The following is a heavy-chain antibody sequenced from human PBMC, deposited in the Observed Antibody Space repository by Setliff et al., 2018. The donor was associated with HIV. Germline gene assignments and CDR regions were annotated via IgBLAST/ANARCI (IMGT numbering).Heavy chain of an antibody. V-gene: IGHV1-2*04. D-gene: IGHD5-12*01. Sequence: ASVKVSCKASGYTFTGYYMHWVRQAPGQGLEWMGWINPNSGGTNYAQKFQGWVTMTRDTSISTAYMELSRPRSDDTAVHYCARGRATISSPELDAFDIWGQGTMVTVSS. CDR1: GYTFTGYY. J-gene: IGHJ3*02. CDR3: ARGRATISSPELDAFDI. CDR2: INPNSGGT.